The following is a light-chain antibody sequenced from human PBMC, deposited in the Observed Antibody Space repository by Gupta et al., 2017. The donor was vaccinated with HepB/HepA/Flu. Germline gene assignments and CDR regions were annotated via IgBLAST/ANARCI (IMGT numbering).Light chain of an antibody. CDR3: RQSKRWPST. CDR1: HSRVFSDGSFY. J-gene: IGKJ1*01. Sequence: VVLQSPLSMSVTLGQPASISCRSTHSRVFSDGSFYLSWSHPRTGSSPRRLIYNASNRDSGVPDRFSGSGSGTDFTLKISMVDAEDVGVYYCRQSKRWPSTFGQGTKLEI. CDR2: NAS. V-gene: IGKV2-30*01.